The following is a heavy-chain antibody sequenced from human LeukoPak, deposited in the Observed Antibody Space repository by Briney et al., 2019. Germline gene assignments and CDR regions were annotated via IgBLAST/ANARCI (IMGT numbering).Heavy chain of an antibody. J-gene: IGHJ4*02. CDR2: IKLDGSEK. Sequence: PGGSLRLSCAASGFTFSSYWMSWVRQAPGKGLEWVANIKLDGSEKYYVDAVKGRFTISRDNAKTSLYLQMNSLRAEDTAVYYCARDLSGIAGYTYGRGIDYWGQGTLVTVSS. CDR1: GFTFSSYW. CDR3: ARDLSGIAGYTYGRGIDY. V-gene: IGHV3-7*01. D-gene: IGHD5-18*01.